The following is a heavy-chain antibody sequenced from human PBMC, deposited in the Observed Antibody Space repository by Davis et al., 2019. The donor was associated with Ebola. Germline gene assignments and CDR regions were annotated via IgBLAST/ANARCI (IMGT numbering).Heavy chain of an antibody. CDR3: AKDPKGCISTSCYEGAY. D-gene: IGHD2-2*01. V-gene: IGHV3-30*02. CDR2: LRTDGTNE. J-gene: IGHJ4*02. CDR1: GLTFINSG. Sequence: GESLKISCAASGLTFINSGMHWVRQAPGKGLEWVAFLRTDGTNENNADSVKGRFTISRDKSKNTVYLQMNSLRAEDTAVYYCAKDPKGCISTSCYEGAYWGQGTLVTVSS.